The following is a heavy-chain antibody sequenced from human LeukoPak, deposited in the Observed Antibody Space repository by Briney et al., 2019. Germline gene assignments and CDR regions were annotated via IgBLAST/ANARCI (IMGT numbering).Heavy chain of an antibody. CDR2: ISAYNGNT. Sequence: ASVKGSCQASGYTFTSYGISWVRQAPGPGLEWIGLISAYNGNTNYAQKLQGGVTMTTDTSTSTAYMELRSLRSDDTAVYYCAITVVPAAIPHYFDYWGQGTLVTVSS. CDR1: GYTFTSYG. V-gene: IGHV1-18*01. D-gene: IGHD2-2*02. CDR3: AITVVPAAIPHYFDY. J-gene: IGHJ4*02.